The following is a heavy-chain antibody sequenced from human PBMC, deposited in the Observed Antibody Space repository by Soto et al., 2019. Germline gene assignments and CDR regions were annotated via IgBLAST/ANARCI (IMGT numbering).Heavy chain of an antibody. D-gene: IGHD6-13*01. CDR1: GGSISSYY. CDR2: IYYSGST. V-gene: IGHV4-59*01. Sequence: QVQLQESGPGLVKPSETLSLTCTVSGGSISSYYWSWIRQPPGKGLEWIGYIYYSGSTNYNPSLKSRVTISVDTSKNQFSLKLSSVTAADTAVYYCARDTAAAGPDNWFDPWGQGTLVTVSS. J-gene: IGHJ5*02. CDR3: ARDTAAAGPDNWFDP.